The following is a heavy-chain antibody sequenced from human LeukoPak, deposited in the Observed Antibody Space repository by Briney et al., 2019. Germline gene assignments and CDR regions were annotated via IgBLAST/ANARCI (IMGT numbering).Heavy chain of an antibody. D-gene: IGHD6-19*01. CDR2: IYYSGTT. CDR3: ASMYSSAWYYFDH. CDR1: GDSISSYY. V-gene: IGHV4-59*01. Sequence: SETLSLTCIVSGDSISSYYWSWIRQPPGKGLEWIGYIYYSGTTNYNPSLKSRVTMSIDTSQNQFSLRLSSVTAADTAVYYCASMYSSAWYYFDHWGQGTLATVSS. J-gene: IGHJ4*02.